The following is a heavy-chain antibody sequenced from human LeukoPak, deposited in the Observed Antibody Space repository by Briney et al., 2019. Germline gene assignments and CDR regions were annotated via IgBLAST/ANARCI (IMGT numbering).Heavy chain of an antibody. J-gene: IGHJ4*02. CDR3: AISSMTTVVTLFDY. Sequence: ASVKVSCKASGYTFTGYYMHWVRQAPGQGLEWMGWINPNSGGTNYAQKFQGRVTMTRDTSISTACMELSRLRSDDTAVYYCAISSMTTVVTLFDYWGQGTLVTVSS. CDR1: GYTFTGYY. V-gene: IGHV1-2*02. D-gene: IGHD4-23*01. CDR2: INPNSGGT.